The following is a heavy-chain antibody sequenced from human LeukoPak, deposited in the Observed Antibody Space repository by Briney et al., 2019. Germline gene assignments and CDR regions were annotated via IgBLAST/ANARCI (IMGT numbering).Heavy chain of an antibody. Sequence: SVKVSCKASGYTFTSCAISWVRQAPGQGLEWMGWISAYNGNTNYAQKLQGRVTMTRDMSTSTVYMELSRLRSDDTAVYYCARETAGIAAAGQYYYYYYMDVWGKGTTVTVSS. D-gene: IGHD6-13*01. CDR2: ISAYNGNT. J-gene: IGHJ6*03. CDR3: ARETAGIAAAGQYYYYYYMDV. CDR1: GYTFTSCA. V-gene: IGHV1-18*01.